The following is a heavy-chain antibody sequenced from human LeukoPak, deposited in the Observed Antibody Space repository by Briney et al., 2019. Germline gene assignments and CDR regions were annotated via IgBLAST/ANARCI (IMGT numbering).Heavy chain of an antibody. D-gene: IGHD3-10*01. Sequence: ASVKVSCKASGYTFTGYYMHWVRQAPGQGLEWMGRINPNSGGTNYAQKFQGRVTMTRDTSISAAYMELSRLRSDDTAVYYCAVEVRGGQTHLPFDYWGQGTLVTVSS. CDR2: INPNSGGT. J-gene: IGHJ4*02. CDR1: GYTFTGYY. V-gene: IGHV1-2*06. CDR3: AVEVRGGQTHLPFDY.